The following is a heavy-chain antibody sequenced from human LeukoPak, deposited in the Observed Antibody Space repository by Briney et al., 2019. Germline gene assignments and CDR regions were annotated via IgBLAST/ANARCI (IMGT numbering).Heavy chain of an antibody. V-gene: IGHV3-20*04. Sequence: GGSLRLSCAASGFTFDDYGMSWVRQAPGKGLEWVSGINWNGGSTGYADSVKGRFTISRDNAKNSLYLQMNSLRAEDTALYYCARKSGSSPLSYYYYYMDVWGKGTTVTVSS. J-gene: IGHJ6*03. CDR1: GFTFDDYG. CDR3: ARKSGSSPLSYYYYYMDV. D-gene: IGHD6-13*01. CDR2: INWNGGST.